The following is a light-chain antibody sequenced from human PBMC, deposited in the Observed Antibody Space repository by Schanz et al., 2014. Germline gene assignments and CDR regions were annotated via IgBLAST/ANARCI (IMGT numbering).Light chain of an antibody. CDR1: QSLSGGY. V-gene: IGKV3-20*01. CDR2: DTS. Sequence: IVLTQSPATLSLSPGDSATLSCRASQSLSGGYLAWYRQKPGQPPRLLIFDTSNRATGIPDRFSGSGSGTDFTLTISRLEPEDFAVYYCQQYGSSPWTFGQGTKVEIK. J-gene: IGKJ1*01. CDR3: QQYGSSPWT.